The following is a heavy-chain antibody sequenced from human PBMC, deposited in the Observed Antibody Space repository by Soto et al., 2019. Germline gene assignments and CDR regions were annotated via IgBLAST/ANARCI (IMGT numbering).Heavy chain of an antibody. Sequence: QLQLQESGPGLVKPSETLSLTCTVSGGSISSSSYYWGWIRQPPGKGLEWIGSIYYSGSNYYNPSLKSRVTISVDTSKNQFSLKLSSVTAADTAVYYCARNVSYSSSSENWFDPWGKGTLVTVSS. CDR3: ARNVSYSSSSENWFDP. CDR2: IYYSGSN. J-gene: IGHJ5*02. CDR1: GGSISSSSYY. V-gene: IGHV4-39*01. D-gene: IGHD6-6*01.